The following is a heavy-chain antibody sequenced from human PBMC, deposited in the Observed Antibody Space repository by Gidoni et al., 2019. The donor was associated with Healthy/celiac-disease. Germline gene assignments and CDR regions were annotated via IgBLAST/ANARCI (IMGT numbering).Heavy chain of an antibody. V-gene: IGHV3-53*01. J-gene: IGHJ6*02. CDR1: GFTVSSNY. CDR3: ARDGGSYSGGYYYYGMDV. Sequence: EVQLVESGGGLIQPGGSLRLSRAASGFTVSSNYMSWVRQAPGKGLEWVSVIYSGGSTYYADSVKGRFTISRDNSKNTLYLQMNSLRAEDTAVYYCARDGGSYSGGYYYYGMDVWGQGTTVTVSS. D-gene: IGHD1-26*01. CDR2: IYSGGST.